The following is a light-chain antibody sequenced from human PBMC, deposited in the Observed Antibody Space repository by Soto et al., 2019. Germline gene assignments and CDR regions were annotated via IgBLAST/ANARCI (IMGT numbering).Light chain of an antibody. J-gene: IGKJ4*01. CDR1: QSLLHSNGYNY. CDR3: MQDLQTPGLT. CDR2: LGS. V-gene: IGKV2-28*01. Sequence: IVMTQSPLSLPVTPGEPASISCRSSQSLLHSNGYNYLDWYLQKPGQSPQLLIYLGSHRASGVPDRLSGSGSGTDFTLKISRVEAEDVGVYYCMQDLQTPGLTFGGGTKVEI.